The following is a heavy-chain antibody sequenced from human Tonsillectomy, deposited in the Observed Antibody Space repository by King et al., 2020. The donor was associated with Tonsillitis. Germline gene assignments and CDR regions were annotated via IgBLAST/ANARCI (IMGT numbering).Heavy chain of an antibody. J-gene: IGHJ4*02. CDR1: GFTFSSSA. CDR3: AGEQWLVPSPFDY. V-gene: IGHV3-30*01. CDR2: ISYDGSNK. Sequence: VQLVESGGGVVQPGRSLRLSCAASGFTFSSSAMHWVRQAPGKGLELVAVISYDGSNKYYADSVKGRFTISRDNSKNTLYLQMNSLRTEDTAVYFCAGEQWLVPSPFDYWGQGTLVTVSS. D-gene: IGHD6-19*01.